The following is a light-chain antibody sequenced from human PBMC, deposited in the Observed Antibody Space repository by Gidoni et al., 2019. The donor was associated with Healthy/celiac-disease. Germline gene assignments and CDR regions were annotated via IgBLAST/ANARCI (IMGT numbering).Light chain of an antibody. V-gene: IGKV3-20*01. Sequence: IVLTQSPGTLSLSPGERATLSCRASQNVSSRYLAWYQQKPGQAPRPISYGAANRATGIPDRFSGSGSGTDFTLTISRLEPEDFAVYYCQQWTFGQGTKVEIK. J-gene: IGKJ1*01. CDR3: QQWT. CDR2: GAA. CDR1: QNVSSRY.